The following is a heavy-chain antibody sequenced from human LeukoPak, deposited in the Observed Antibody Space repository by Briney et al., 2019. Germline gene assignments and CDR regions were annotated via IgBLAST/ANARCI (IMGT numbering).Heavy chain of an antibody. Sequence: SETLSLTCTVSGGSISSSSYYWGWIRQPPGKGLEWSGSIYYSGSTYYNPSLKSRVTISVDTSKNQFSLKLSSVTAADTAVYYCARVAVLTTVTTYYFDYWGQGTLVTVSS. J-gene: IGHJ4*02. D-gene: IGHD4-17*01. CDR1: GGSISSSSYY. CDR3: ARVAVLTTVTTYYFDY. V-gene: IGHV4-39*07. CDR2: IYYSGST.